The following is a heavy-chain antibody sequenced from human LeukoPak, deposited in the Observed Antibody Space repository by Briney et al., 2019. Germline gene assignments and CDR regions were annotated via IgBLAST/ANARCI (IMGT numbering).Heavy chain of an antibody. J-gene: IGHJ4*02. V-gene: IGHV3-23*01. CDR3: ATVWFRRFDY. D-gene: IGHD3-16*01. Sequence: GGSLRLSCAASGFTFSDYYMSWIRQAPGKGLEWVSAVSGSSGSTYYADSVKGRFTISRDNSKNKLYLQMNSLRAEDTAVYYCATVWFRRFDYWGQGILVTVSS. CDR2: VSGSSGST. CDR1: GFTFSDYY.